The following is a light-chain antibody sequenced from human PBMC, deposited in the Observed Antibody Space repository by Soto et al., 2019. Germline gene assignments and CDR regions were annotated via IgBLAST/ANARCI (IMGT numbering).Light chain of an antibody. CDR2: DAS. CDR3: QQRSNWWT. CDR1: LSVSSY. Sequence: EIVLTQSPATLSLSPGERATLSCRASLSVSSYLAWYQQKPGQSPRLLIYDASNRATGIPARFSGSGSGTDFTLTISSLEPEDFAVYYCQQRSNWWTFGQGTKVEIK. J-gene: IGKJ1*01. V-gene: IGKV3-11*01.